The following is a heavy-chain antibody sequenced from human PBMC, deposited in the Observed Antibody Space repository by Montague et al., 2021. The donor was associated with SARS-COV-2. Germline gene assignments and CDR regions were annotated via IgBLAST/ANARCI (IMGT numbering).Heavy chain of an antibody. D-gene: IGHD6-13*01. J-gene: IGHJ5*01. CDR1: GVSISSYY. CDR3: ARGVASSEGNWFDS. Sequence: SETLSLTCTVSGVSISSYYWFWIRQPPGKGLEWIGYIHYTGSTNYNPSLTSRVTISVDTSKNQFSLKLSSVTAADTAVYYCARGVASSEGNWFDSWGQGTLVTVSS. CDR2: IHYTGST. V-gene: IGHV4-59*01.